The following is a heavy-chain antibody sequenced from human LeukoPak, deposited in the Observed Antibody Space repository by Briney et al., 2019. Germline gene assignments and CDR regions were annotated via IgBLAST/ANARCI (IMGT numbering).Heavy chain of an antibody. V-gene: IGHV3-21*01. CDR3: ARENYYDSSGSSEYDY. Sequence: GGSLRLSCAASGFTFSSYSMNWVRQAPGKGLERVSSISSSSSYIYCADSVKGRFTISRGNAKNSLYLQMNSLRAEDTAVYYCARENYYDSSGSSEYDYWGQGTLVTVSS. J-gene: IGHJ4*02. CDR2: ISSSSSYI. D-gene: IGHD3-22*01. CDR1: GFTFSSYS.